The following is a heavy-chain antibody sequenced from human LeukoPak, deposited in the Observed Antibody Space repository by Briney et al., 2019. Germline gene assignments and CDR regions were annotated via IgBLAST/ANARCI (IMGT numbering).Heavy chain of an antibody. CDR2: IYPGDSDT. V-gene: IGHV5-51*01. Sequence: GASLQISCKGSRDSFTSYWIGWVRKMPGKDLEWMGIIYPGDSDTRYSPSFQGQVTISADKSISTAYLQCSSLKASDTAMYYCTGRGVTTIAFDYWGQGTLVTVSS. J-gene: IGHJ4*02. CDR1: RDSFTSYW. CDR3: TGRGVTTIAFDY. D-gene: IGHD2-21*02.